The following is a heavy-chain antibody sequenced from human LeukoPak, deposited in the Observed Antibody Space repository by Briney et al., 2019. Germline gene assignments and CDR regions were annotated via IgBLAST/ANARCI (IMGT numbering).Heavy chain of an antibody. CDR2: IYYSGST. CDR1: GGSFSSYY. J-gene: IGHJ4*02. CDR3: ARHPIAAPDY. V-gene: IGHV4-39*01. D-gene: IGHD6-6*01. Sequence: SETLSLTCAVYGGSFSSYYWGWIRQPPGKGLEWIGSIYYSGSTYYNPSLKSRVTISVDTSKNQFSLKLSSVTAADTAVYYCARHPIAAPDYWGQGTLVTVSS.